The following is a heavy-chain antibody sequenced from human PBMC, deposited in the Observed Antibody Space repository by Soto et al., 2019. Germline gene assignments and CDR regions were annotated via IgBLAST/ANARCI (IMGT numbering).Heavy chain of an antibody. J-gene: IGHJ5*02. V-gene: IGHV3-11*06. Sequence: LRLSCAASGFTFSDYFMSWIRQAPGKGLEWVSYISDSSSYRNYADSVKGRFTISRDNAKNSLYLQMNSLRAEDTAVYYCARTYYYDNSGSWFDPWGQGTLVTVSS. CDR1: GFTFSDYF. CDR2: ISDSSSYR. CDR3: ARTYYYDNSGSWFDP. D-gene: IGHD3-22*01.